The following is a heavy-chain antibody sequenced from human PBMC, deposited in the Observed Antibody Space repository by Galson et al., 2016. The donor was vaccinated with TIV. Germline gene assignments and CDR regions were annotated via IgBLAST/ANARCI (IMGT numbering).Heavy chain of an antibody. J-gene: IGHJ4*02. V-gene: IGHV3-23*01. D-gene: IGHD2-2*02. Sequence: SLRLSCAASGFTFSNYVMGWVRQAPGKGLEWVSSIGDTGISRYYADSVKGRFTISRDNSRNMLYLQMNSLRAEDTALYFCAKFAMLGKIAIHFDYWGQGTLLTVSS. CDR3: AKFAMLGKIAIHFDY. CDR2: IGDTGISR. CDR1: GFTFSNYV.